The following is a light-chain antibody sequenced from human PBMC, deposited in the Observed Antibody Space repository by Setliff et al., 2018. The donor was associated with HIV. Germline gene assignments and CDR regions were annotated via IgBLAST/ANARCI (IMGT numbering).Light chain of an antibody. CDR3: CSYAGSNTYV. CDR2: GVN. V-gene: IGLV2-14*01. CDR1: SSDVGGYNS. J-gene: IGLJ1*01. Sequence: QSVLTQPASVSGSPGQSITISCTGTSSDVGGYNSVSWYQHYPGKAPKVMIYGVNNRPSGVSNRFSGSKSGSTAPLTISGLQAEDEADYYCCSYAGSNTYVFGTGTKVTVL.